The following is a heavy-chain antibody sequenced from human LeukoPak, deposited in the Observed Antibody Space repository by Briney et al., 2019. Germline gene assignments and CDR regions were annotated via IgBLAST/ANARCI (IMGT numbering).Heavy chain of an antibody. CDR3: ARVVTILEWLLDGNGWFDP. V-gene: IGHV1-18*01. CDR1: GYTFTSYG. CDR2: ISAYNGNT. Sequence: ASVKVSCKASGYTFTSYGISWVRQAPGQGLEWMGWISAYNGNTNYAQKLQGRVTMTTDTSTSTAYMELRSLRSDDTAVYYCARVVTILEWLLDGNGWFDPWGQGTLVTVSS. D-gene: IGHD3-3*01. J-gene: IGHJ5*02.